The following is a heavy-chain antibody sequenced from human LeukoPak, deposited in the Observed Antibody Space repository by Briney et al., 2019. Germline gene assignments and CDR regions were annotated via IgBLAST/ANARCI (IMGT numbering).Heavy chain of an antibody. V-gene: IGHV4-34*09. CDR2: INHSGST. CDR3: ARDRVYGGNSQEAFDI. Sequence: PSETLSLTCAVYGGSFSGYYWSWIRQPPGKGLEWIGEINHSGSTNYNPSLKSRVTISVDTSKNQFSLKLSSVTAADTAVYYCARDRVYGGNSQEAFDIWGQGTMVTVSS. D-gene: IGHD4-23*01. J-gene: IGHJ3*02. CDR1: GGSFSGYY.